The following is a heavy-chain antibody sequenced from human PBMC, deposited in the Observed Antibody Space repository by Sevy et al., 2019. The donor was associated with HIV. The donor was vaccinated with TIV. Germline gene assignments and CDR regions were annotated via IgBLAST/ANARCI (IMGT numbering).Heavy chain of an antibody. CDR2: IRRRSSTI. V-gene: IGHV3-48*01. D-gene: IGHD4-17*01. J-gene: IGHJ4*02. CDR1: GFTFSSFI. Sequence: GGSLRLSCAASGFTFSSFIMSWVRQAPGKGLEWISYIRRRSSTIYYADSVMGRFTISRDDAENSLSLQMNILRAEDTAVYYCARITVTTHFDYWGPGTLVTVSS. CDR3: ARITVTTHFDY.